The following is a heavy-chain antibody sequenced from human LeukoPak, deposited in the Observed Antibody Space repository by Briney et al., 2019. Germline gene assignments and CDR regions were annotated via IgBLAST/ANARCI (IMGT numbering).Heavy chain of an antibody. D-gene: IGHD3-22*01. CDR3: ARDLSYYYDSSGYSDWFDP. J-gene: IGHJ5*02. CDR1: GFTFSDYY. Sequence: GGSLRLSCAASGFTFSDYYMSWIRQAPGKGLEWVSYISSSGSTIYYADSVKGRFTISRDNAKNSLYLQMNSLRAEDTAVYYCARDLSYYYDSSGYSDWFDPWGQGTLVTVSS. V-gene: IGHV3-11*01. CDR2: ISSSGSTI.